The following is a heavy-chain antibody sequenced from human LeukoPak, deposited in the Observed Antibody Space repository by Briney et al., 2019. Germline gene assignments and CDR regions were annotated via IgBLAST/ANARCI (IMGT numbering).Heavy chain of an antibody. CDR1: GGSISSYY. Sequence: SETLSLTCTVSGGSISSYYWSWIRQPPGKGLEWIGYIYYSGSTNYNPSLKSRVTISVDTSKNQFSLKLSPVTAADTAVYCCARGYDFWSGYSLGMDVWGQGTTVTVSS. V-gene: IGHV4-59*01. CDR2: IYYSGST. CDR3: ARGYDFWSGYSLGMDV. D-gene: IGHD3-3*01. J-gene: IGHJ6*02.